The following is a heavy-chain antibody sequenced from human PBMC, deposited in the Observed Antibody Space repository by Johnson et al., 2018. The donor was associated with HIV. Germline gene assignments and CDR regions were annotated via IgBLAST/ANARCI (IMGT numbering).Heavy chain of an antibody. CDR2: ISWNSGSI. Sequence: VQLVESGGGVVRPGGSLRLSCAASGFTFDDYGMSWVRQAPGKGLEWVSGISWNSGSIGYADSVKGRFTISRDNAKNSLYLQMNSLRVEDTAWYYCARWVDSSVYYPLGFEIWGQGAMVTVSS. V-gene: IGHV3-20*04. D-gene: IGHD3-22*01. CDR1: GFTFDDYG. J-gene: IGHJ3*02. CDR3: ARWVDSSVYYPLGFEI.